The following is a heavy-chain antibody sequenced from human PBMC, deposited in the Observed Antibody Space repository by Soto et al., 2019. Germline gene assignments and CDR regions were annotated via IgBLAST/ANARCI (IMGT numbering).Heavy chain of an antibody. D-gene: IGHD6-6*01. V-gene: IGHV3-53*02. CDR3: AILSN. CDR1: GFTVSSNY. Sequence: EVQLVETGGGLIQPGGSLRLSCAASGFTVSSNYMNWVRQAPGKGLEWLSIIYSDATTYYADSVKGRFTISRDNFKNTLYLHMNNLRAEDTAVYYCAILSNWGQGTLVTVSS. CDR2: IYSDATT. J-gene: IGHJ4*02.